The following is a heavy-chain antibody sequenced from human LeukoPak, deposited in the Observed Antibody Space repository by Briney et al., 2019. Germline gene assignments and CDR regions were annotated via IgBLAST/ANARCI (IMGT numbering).Heavy chain of an antibody. V-gene: IGHV3-21*01. Sequence: GGSLRLSCAASGFTFSSYTMNWVRQAPGKGLEWVSSTSSSSSNIYYADSVKGRFTISRDNAKNSLSLQMSSLRAEDTAVYYCGLDYYSYNGMDVWGQGTTVTVSS. CDR1: GFTFSSYT. J-gene: IGHJ6*02. CDR3: GLDYYSYNGMDV. CDR2: TSSSSSNI.